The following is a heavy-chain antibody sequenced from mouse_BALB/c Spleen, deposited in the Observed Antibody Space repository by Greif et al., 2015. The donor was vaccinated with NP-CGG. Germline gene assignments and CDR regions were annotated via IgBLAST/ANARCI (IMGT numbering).Heavy chain of an antibody. CDR3: ARHPQITTVPSYAMDY. J-gene: IGHJ4*01. Sequence: EVKVVESGGGLVKPGGSLKLSCAASGFAFSSYDMSWVRQTPEKRLEWVAYISSGGGSTYYPGTVKGRFTISRDNAKNTLYLQMSSLKSEDTAMYYCARHPQITTVPSYAMDYWGQGTSVTVSS. V-gene: IGHV5-12-1*01. CDR1: GFAFSSYD. D-gene: IGHD1-1*01. CDR2: ISSGGGST.